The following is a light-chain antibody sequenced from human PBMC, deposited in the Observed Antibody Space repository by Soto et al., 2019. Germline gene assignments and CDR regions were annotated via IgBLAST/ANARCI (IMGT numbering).Light chain of an antibody. Sequence: QSALTQPASVSGSPGQSITISCTGTSSDVGGYNYVSWYQQHPGKAPKLMIYDVNNRPSGVSNRFSGSKSGNTASLTISGLQAEDEADYYCSSDTSSTVVFGGGTKLTVL. V-gene: IGLV2-14*01. J-gene: IGLJ2*01. CDR1: SSDVGGYNY. CDR2: DVN. CDR3: SSDTSSTVV.